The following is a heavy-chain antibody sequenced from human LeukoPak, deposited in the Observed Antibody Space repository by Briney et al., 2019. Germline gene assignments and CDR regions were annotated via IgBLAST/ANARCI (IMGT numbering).Heavy chain of an antibody. CDR1: GFTFSDYY. J-gene: IGHJ6*02. V-gene: IGHV3-11*01. CDR2: ISSSGSTI. CDR3: VRVGARGVDTAMVAYYYGMDV. Sequence: PGGSLRLSCAASGFTFSDYYMSWIRQAPGKGLEWVSYISSSGSTIYYADSVKGRFTISRDNAKNSLYLQMNSLRAEDTAVYYCVRVGARGVDTAMVAYYYGMDVWGQGTTVTVSS. D-gene: IGHD5-18*01.